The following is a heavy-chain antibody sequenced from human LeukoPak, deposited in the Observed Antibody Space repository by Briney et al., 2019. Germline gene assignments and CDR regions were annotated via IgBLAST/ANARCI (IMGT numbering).Heavy chain of an antibody. CDR1: GFTFGDYY. V-gene: IGHV3-7*03. CDR2: IKPDGTTK. Sequence: GGSLRLSCAASGFTFGDYYMTWVRQAPGKGLEWVANIKPDGTTKFYVDSVKGRFTISRDNALNSLYLQMNSLRAEDTAIYYCARSIPYGTTWYGRSDYWGQGTLVTVSS. J-gene: IGHJ4*02. CDR3: ARSIPYGTTWYGRSDY. D-gene: IGHD6-13*01.